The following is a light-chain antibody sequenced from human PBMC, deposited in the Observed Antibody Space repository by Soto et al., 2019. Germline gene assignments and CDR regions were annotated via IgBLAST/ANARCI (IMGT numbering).Light chain of an antibody. CDR1: SYNIGSHN. Sequence: QCALTQPPSVSGTPGQRVTISCSGSSYNIGSHNVVWYQHLPGAAPKFLMYSNNQRPSGVPDRFSGSKSGTSASLAISGLQSDDEADYYCSTWDATLNALIFGGGTKVTVL. CDR2: SNN. CDR3: STWDATLNALI. V-gene: IGLV1-44*01. J-gene: IGLJ2*01.